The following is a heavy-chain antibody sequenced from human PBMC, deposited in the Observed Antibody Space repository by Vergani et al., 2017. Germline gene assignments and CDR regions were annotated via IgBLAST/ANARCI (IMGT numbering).Heavy chain of an antibody. V-gene: IGHV4-61*02. CDR1: GGSISSGSYY. CDR3: ARDRGGSSWYDAEYFQH. CDR2: IYTSGSA. D-gene: IGHD6-13*01. Sequence: QVQLQESGPGLVKPSQTLSLTCTVSGGSISSGSYYWSWIRQPAGKGLEWIGRIYTSGSANYKPSLKSRITISVDTSKNQFSLKLSSVTAADTAVYYCARDRGGSSWYDAEYFQHWGQGTLVTVSS. J-gene: IGHJ1*01.